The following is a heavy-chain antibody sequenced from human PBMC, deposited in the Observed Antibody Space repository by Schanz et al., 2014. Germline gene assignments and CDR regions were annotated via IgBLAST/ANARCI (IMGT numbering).Heavy chain of an antibody. D-gene: IGHD4-17*01. CDR1: GFIFSDYY. CDR3: ARVLGGDEGLDQ. CDR2: ISSSGNII. Sequence: QVQLVESGGGVVKPGGSLRLSCAASGFIFSDYYMSWIRQAPGKGLEWVSYISSSGNIINYADSVKGRFTISRDNPKNPLCLQMNSLRAEDTALYYCARVLGGDEGLDQWGQGTLVTVSS. V-gene: IGHV3-11*04. J-gene: IGHJ4*02.